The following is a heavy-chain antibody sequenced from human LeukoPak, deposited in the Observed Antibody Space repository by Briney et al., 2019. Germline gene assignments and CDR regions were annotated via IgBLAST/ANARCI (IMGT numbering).Heavy chain of an antibody. V-gene: IGHV3-30*03. CDR2: ISYDGSNK. D-gene: IGHD1-26*01. J-gene: IGHJ4*02. Sequence: GGSLRLSCAASGFTFSSYGMHWVRQAPGKGLEWVAVISYDGSNKYYADSVKGRFTISRDNSKNTLYLQMNSLRAEDTAVYYCARDTKSGATGFDYWGQGTLVTVSS. CDR3: ARDTKSGATGFDY. CDR1: GFTFSSYG.